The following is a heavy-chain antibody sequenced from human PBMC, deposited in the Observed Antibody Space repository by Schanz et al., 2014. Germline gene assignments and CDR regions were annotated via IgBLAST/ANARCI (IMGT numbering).Heavy chain of an antibody. V-gene: IGHV3-23*04. D-gene: IGHD2-8*02. CDR3: TKSLESCPGGRCSRGYFDY. CDR1: GFTFSSYA. CDR2: ISGSGGST. J-gene: IGHJ4*02. Sequence: EAQLVESGGGVVQPGRSLRLSCAASGFTFSSYAMSWVRQAPGKGLEWVSAISGSGGSTYYADSVKGRFTISRDNFKGALYLQMSSLRAEDTAVYYCTKSLESCPGGRCSRGYFDYWGQGTLVTVSS.